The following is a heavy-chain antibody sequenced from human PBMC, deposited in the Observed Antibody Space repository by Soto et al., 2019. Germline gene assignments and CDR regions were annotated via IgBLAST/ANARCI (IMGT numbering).Heavy chain of an antibody. CDR1: GFTFTTYS. V-gene: IGHV3-48*02. J-gene: IGHJ4*02. CDR3: ARDAGSWGY. Sequence: EVQLVESGGGLVQPGGSLRLSCAASGFTFTTYSMNWVRQAPGKGLEWVSYISSSSSTTYYADSVKGRFTISRDNAKNSPYLQMNSRRDEDTAVYYCARDAGSWGYWGQGTLVTVSS. D-gene: IGHD3-10*01. CDR2: ISSSSSTT.